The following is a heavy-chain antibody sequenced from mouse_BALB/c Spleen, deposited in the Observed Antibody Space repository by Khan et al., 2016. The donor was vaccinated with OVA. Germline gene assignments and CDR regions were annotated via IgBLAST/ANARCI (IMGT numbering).Heavy chain of an antibody. Sequence: QIQLVQSGPELKKPGETVKISCKASGYTFTNYGMNWVKQAPGKGLKWMGFINTHTGEPTYADDFKGRFAFSLEISASTAYLQINNLKNEDTATXFGARRGYSGTMDYWGQGTSVTVSS. V-gene: IGHV9-3-1*01. CDR2: INTHTGEP. J-gene: IGHJ4*01. CDR1: GYTFTNYG. D-gene: IGHD2-14*01. CDR3: ARRGYSGTMDY.